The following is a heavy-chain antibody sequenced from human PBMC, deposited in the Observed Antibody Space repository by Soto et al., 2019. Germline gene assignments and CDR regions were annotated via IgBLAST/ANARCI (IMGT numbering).Heavy chain of an antibody. CDR3: ARDAYSSSSYFDY. CDR1: GFTFSSYG. V-gene: IGHV3-33*01. J-gene: IGHJ4*02. CDR2: IWYDGSNK. D-gene: IGHD6-6*01. Sequence: QVQLVESGGGVVQPGRSLRLSCAASGFTFSSYGMHWVRQAPGKGLEWVAVIWYDGSNKYYADSVKGRFTISRDNSKNTLYLQMNSLRAEDTAVYYCARDAYSSSSYFDYWGQGTLVTVSS.